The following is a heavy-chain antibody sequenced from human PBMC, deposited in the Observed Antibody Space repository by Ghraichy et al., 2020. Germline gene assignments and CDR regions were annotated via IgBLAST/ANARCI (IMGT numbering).Heavy chain of an antibody. J-gene: IGHJ3*02. Sequence: GGSLRLSCAASGFIFSNYWMTWVRQAPGKGLEWVANIKPDESTKYHVGSVRGRFTISRDNAKNSVFLQMNSLRSEDTAVYYCARMYCSSATCYTDAFDIWGQGTMVTVSS. CDR3: ARMYCSSATCYTDAFDI. D-gene: IGHD2-2*02. CDR1: GFIFSNYW. CDR2: IKPDESTK. V-gene: IGHV3-7*03.